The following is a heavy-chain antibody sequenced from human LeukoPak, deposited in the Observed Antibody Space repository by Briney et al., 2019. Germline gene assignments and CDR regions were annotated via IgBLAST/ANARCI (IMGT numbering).Heavy chain of an antibody. V-gene: IGHV3-48*04. J-gene: IGHJ4*02. CDR2: ISSSSSTI. CDR1: GFTFSSYS. D-gene: IGHD2-2*01. CDR3: ARDSLRFLVVVPAAPYYFDY. Sequence: GGSLRLSCAASGFTFSSYSMNWVRQAPGKGLEWVSYISSSSSTIYYADSVKGRFTISRDNAKNSLYLQMNSLRAEDTAVYYCARDSLRFLVVVPAAPYYFDYWGQGTLVTVSS.